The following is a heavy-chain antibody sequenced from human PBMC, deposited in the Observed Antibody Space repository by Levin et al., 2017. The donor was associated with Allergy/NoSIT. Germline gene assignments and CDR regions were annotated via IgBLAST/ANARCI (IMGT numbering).Heavy chain of an antibody. CDR2: IKQDGSEK. D-gene: IGHD2-2*01. J-gene: IGHJ6*02. Sequence: PGGSLRLSCAASGFTFSSYWMSWVRQAPGKGLEWVANIKQDGSEKYYVDSVKGRFTISRDNAKNSLYLQMNSLRAEDTAVYYCARPDSYQLLPLPYYYYYGMDVWGQGTTVTVSS. CDR1: GFTFSSYW. V-gene: IGHV3-7*01. CDR3: ARPDSYQLLPLPYYYYYGMDV.